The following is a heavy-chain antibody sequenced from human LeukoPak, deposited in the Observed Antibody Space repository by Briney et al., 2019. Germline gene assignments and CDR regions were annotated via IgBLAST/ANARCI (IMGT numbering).Heavy chain of an antibody. Sequence: SETLSLTCRVSGDSINTSYWSWIRQPPGQALEWIGYINNIGSTNYNPSLKSRVTMSVDTSEKRFSLQLTSVTAADTALYYCARLVEYTTGWYRSYHFDSWGQGTLVTVSS. D-gene: IGHD6-19*01. CDR1: GDSINTSY. CDR2: INNIGST. CDR3: ARLVEYTTGWYRSYHFDS. J-gene: IGHJ4*02. V-gene: IGHV4-4*09.